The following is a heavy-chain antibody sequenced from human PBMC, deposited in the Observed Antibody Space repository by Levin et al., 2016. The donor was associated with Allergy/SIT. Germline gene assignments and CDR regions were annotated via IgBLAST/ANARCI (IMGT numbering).Heavy chain of an antibody. CDR2: ISGEDRRT. J-gene: IGHJ4*02. CDR3: AKDQYGTPSNFDF. CDR1: GFTFSNYG. Sequence: GESLKISCTASGFTFSNYGIHWVRQAPGKGLEWVSGISGEDRRTYYAESVRGRFTISRDNSKNTLYLELSSLRAEDTALYYCAKDQYGTPSNFDFWGQGTLVTVSS. D-gene: IGHD3-10*01. V-gene: IGHV3-NL1*01.